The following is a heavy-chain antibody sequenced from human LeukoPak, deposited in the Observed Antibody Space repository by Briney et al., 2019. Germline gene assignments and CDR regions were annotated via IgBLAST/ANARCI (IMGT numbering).Heavy chain of an antibody. D-gene: IGHD5-18*01. J-gene: IGHJ6*02. Sequence: GGSLRLSCAASRFTFSNYVMGWVRQAPGKGLECVSAISGGGRSTYYADSVKGRFTISREGSKNTLYLQMNSLRAEDTAIYYCARVSGRIQVWPQPFGDGMDVWGQGTTVTVSS. V-gene: IGHV3-23*01. CDR3: ARVSGRIQVWPQPFGDGMDV. CDR1: RFTFSNYV. CDR2: ISGGGRST.